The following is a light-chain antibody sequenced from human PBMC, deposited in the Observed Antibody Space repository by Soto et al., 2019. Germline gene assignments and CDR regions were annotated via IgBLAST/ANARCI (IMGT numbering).Light chain of an antibody. CDR1: SSYVGGSNY. CDR2: EVS. J-gene: IGLJ1*01. Sequence: QSVLIQPASVSGSPGQSITISCTGTSSYVGGSNYVSWYQHHPHRTPKLLIYEVSYRPSGVSNRFSGSKSGNMASLTISGLQAEDEADYYCSSYPSSNTLEVFGSGNKLTVL. CDR3: SSYPSSNTLEV. V-gene: IGLV2-14*01.